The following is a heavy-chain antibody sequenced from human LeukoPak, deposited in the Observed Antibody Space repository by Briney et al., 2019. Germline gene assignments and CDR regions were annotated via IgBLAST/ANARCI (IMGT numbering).Heavy chain of an antibody. CDR2: ISYDGSNK. V-gene: IGHV3-30-3*01. CDR3: ARDGARDCYDSSGHFDY. J-gene: IGHJ4*02. CDR1: GFTFSSYA. D-gene: IGHD3-22*01. Sequence: GGSLRLSCAASGFTFSSYAMHWVRQAPGKGLEWVAVISYDGSNKYYADSVKGRFTISRDNSKNTLYLQMNSLRAEDTAVYYCARDGARDCYDSSGHFDYWGQGTLVTVSS.